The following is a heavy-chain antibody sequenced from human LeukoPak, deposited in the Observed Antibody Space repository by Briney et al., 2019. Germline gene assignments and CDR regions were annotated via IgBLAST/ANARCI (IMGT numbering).Heavy chain of an antibody. J-gene: IGHJ4*02. V-gene: IGHV1-2*02. Sequence: ASVKVSCKASGYTFTGYYMHWVRQAPGQGLEWMGWINPNSGGTNYAQKFQGRVTMTRDTSISTAYMELSRLRSDDTAVYYCARDVGYCSSTSCYNGLIFDYWGQGTLVTASS. CDR3: ARDVGYCSSTSCYNGLIFDY. CDR1: GYTFTGYY. CDR2: INPNSGGT. D-gene: IGHD2-2*02.